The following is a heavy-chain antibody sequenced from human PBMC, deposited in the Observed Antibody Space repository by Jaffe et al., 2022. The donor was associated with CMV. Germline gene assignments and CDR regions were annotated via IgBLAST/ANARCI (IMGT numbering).Heavy chain of an antibody. J-gene: IGHJ3*02. CDR3: ARDRSLGYCSGGSCYFVAFDI. CDR2: INPSGGST. V-gene: IGHV1-46*01. Sequence: QVQLVQSGAEVKKPGASVKVSCKASGYTFTSYYMHWVRQAPGQGLEWMGIINPSGGSTSYAQKFQGRVTMTRDTSTSTVYMELSSLRSEDTAVYYCARDRSLGYCSGGSCYFVAFDIWGQGTMVTVSS. D-gene: IGHD2-15*01. CDR1: GYTFTSYY.